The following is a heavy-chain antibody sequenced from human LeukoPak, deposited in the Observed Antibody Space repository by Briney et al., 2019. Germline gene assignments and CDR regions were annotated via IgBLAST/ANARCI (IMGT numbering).Heavy chain of an antibody. D-gene: IGHD1-26*01. CDR2: VSYSGST. J-gene: IGHJ4*02. CDR1: GGSISTDSYY. Sequence: PSETLSLTCTVSGGSISTDSYYWGWIRQPPGKGLKWIGSVSYSGSTYYNPSLKSRVTISVDTSKNQFSLNLSSVTAADTAVYYCASVRSGSHYFDYWGQGTLVTVSS. V-gene: IGHV4-39*01. CDR3: ASVRSGSHYFDY.